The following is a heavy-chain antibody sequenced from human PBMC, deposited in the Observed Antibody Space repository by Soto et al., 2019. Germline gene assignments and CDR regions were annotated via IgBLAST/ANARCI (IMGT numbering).Heavy chain of an antibody. V-gene: IGHV4-59*08. J-gene: IGHJ4*02. CDR3: ARLGGSFSVNY. CDR1: GGSISSYY. D-gene: IGHD1-26*01. Sequence: SETLSLTCTVSGGSISSYYWSWIRQPPGKGLEWIGYIYYTGSTNYNSSLEGRVTISVDTSKNQFSLNLRSVTAADTAVYYCARLGGSFSVNYWGQGTLVTVSS. CDR2: IYYTGST.